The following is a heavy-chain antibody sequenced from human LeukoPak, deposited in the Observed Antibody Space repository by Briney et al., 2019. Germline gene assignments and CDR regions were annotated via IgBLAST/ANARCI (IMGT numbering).Heavy chain of an antibody. CDR3: ARSMLRGVLPY. CDR2: ISNDGNIQ. J-gene: IGHJ4*02. CDR1: GFSFGSYA. D-gene: IGHD3-10*01. V-gene: IGHV3-30*04. Sequence: GRSLRLSCAASGFSFGSYAMHWVRQAPGKGLEWVAVISNDGNIQYYVDSVKGRFTIPRDNSKNTVYLQMNSLRAEDTAVYYCARSMLRGVLPYWGQGTLVTVSS.